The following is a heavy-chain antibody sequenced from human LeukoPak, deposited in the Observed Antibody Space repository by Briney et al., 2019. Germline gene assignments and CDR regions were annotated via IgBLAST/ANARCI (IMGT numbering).Heavy chain of an antibody. J-gene: IGHJ4*02. V-gene: IGHV4-38-2*02. CDR1: GYSISSGYY. CDR2: IYHTGST. D-gene: IGHD6-19*01. Sequence: SETLSLTCTVSGYSISSGYYWGWIRQPPGKGLEWIGTIYHTGSTYYNPSLKSRVTISVDTSKSQFSLRVSSVTAADTAVYYCARLSYSSGLDYWGQGTLVTVSS. CDR3: ARLSYSSGLDY.